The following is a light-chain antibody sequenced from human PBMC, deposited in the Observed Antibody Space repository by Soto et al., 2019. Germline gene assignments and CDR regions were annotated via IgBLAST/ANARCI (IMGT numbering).Light chain of an antibody. CDR3: QQSYSTPWT. CDR2: AAS. J-gene: IGKJ1*01. CDR1: QSIDRW. Sequence: DIQMTQSPSTLSASVGDRVTIYFRASQSIDRWLAWYQQKPGKAPKLLIYAASSLQSGVPSRFSGSGSGTDFTLTISSLQPEDFATYYCQQSYSTPWTFGQGTKVDIK. V-gene: IGKV1-39*01.